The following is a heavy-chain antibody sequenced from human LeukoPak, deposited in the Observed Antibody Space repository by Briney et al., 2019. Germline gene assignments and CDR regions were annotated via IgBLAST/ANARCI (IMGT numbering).Heavy chain of an antibody. CDR3: AREDYGGNPSTY. CDR1: GFTFSDHY. D-gene: IGHD4-23*01. V-gene: IGHV3-72*01. CDR2: IRKKGNSYTT. J-gene: IGHJ4*02. Sequence: PGGSLRLSCAASGFTFSDHYMDWARQAPGKGLEWVGRIRKKGNSYTTEYAASVKGRFTISRDDSKNSLDLQMNSLKAEDTAVYYCAREDYGGNPSTYWGQGTLVTVSS.